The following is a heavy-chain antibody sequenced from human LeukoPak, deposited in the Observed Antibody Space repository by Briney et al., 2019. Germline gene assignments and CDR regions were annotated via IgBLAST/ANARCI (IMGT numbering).Heavy chain of an antibody. V-gene: IGHV3-48*04. CDR3: ARAGSSVVPAARTAPSYYYYYMDV. Sequence: GGSLRLSCAASGFTFSSYSMNWVRQAPGKGLEWVSYISSSSSTIYYADSVKGRFTISRDNAKNSLYLQMNSLRAEDTAVYYCARAGSSVVPAARTAPSYYYYYMDVWGKGTTVTVSS. CDR2: ISSSSSTI. J-gene: IGHJ6*03. CDR1: GFTFSSYS. D-gene: IGHD2-2*01.